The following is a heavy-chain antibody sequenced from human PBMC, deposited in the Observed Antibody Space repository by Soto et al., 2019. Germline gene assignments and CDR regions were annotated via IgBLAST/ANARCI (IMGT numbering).Heavy chain of an antibody. CDR3: VRQGYGPLHGLVDV. D-gene: IGHD5-18*01. Sequence: SETLSLTCTVSGGSMSGYYWSWIRLPPGKPMEWIGYVHDSWGAAYNPSLRSRVAISLDTSKSQFSLSLTSVSATDTAMYYRVRQGYGPLHGLVDVWGQGTTVTVSS. V-gene: IGHV4-59*08. J-gene: IGHJ6*02. CDR2: VHDSWGA. CDR1: GGSMSGYY.